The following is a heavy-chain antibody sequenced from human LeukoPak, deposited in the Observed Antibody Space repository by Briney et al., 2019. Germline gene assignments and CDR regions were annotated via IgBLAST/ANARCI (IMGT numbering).Heavy chain of an antibody. CDR2: ISGDGGST. CDR3: AKGKGRYYGSGSYGRWFDP. V-gene: IGHV3-43*02. Sequence: HPGGPLRLSCAASGFTFDDYAMHCVRQAPGKAREGVSLISGDGGSTYYADSVKGRFTISRDNSKNSLYLQMNSLRTEDTALYYCAKGKGRYYGSGSYGRWFDPWGQGTLVTVSS. J-gene: IGHJ5*02. CDR1: GFTFDDYA. D-gene: IGHD3-10*01.